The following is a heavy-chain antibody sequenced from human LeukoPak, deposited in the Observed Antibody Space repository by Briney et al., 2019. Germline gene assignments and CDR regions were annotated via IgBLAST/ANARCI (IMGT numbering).Heavy chain of an antibody. CDR1: GFTFSSYG. V-gene: IGHV3-30*18. Sequence: GRSLRLSCAASGFTFSSYGMHWVRQAPGEGLEWVAVISYDGSNKYYADSVKGRFTISRDNSKNTLYLQMNSLRAEDTAVYHCAKDSSSWYYFDYWGQGTLVTVSS. CDR3: AKDSSSWYYFDY. CDR2: ISYDGSNK. J-gene: IGHJ4*02. D-gene: IGHD6-13*01.